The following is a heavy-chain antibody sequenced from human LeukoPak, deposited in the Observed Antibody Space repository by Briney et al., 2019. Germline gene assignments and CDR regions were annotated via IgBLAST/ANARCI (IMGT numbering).Heavy chain of an antibody. J-gene: IGHJ4*02. CDR3: ANLNWNLPYFDY. CDR2: ISGSGGST. CDR1: GFTFSSYA. D-gene: IGHD1-1*01. Sequence: GGSLRLSCAASGFTFSSYAMSWVRQAPGKGLEWVSAISGSGGSTYYADSVKGRFTISRDNSKNTLYLQMNSLRAEDTAVYYCANLNWNLPYFDYWGQGTLVTVSS. V-gene: IGHV3-23*01.